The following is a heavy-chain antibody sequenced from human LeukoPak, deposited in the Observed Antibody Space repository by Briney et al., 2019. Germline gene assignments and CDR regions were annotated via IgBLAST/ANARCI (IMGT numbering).Heavy chain of an antibody. CDR2: VSDSGDVT. CDR3: ARYPSYSYSLDY. D-gene: IGHD5-18*01. Sequence: GGSLLLSCAASGFTFGTFAMTWVRQAPGKGLEWVSTVSDSGDVTYSADSVKGRFTISRDNSGNTLFLRMVSLRAEDTAVYYCARYPSYSYSLDYWGPGTLVTVSS. CDR1: GFTFGTFA. V-gene: IGHV3-23*01. J-gene: IGHJ4*02.